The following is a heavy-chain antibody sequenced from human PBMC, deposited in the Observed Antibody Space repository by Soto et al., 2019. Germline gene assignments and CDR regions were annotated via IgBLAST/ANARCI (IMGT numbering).Heavy chain of an antibody. CDR1: GYTFTGYY. Sequence: ASVKVSCKASGYTFTGYYVHWVRQAPGQGLEWMGWINPNSGGTNYAQKFQGWVTMTRDTSISTAYMELSRLRSDDTAVYYCARKANYYYYMDVWGKGTTVTVSS. CDR3: ARKANYYYYMDV. D-gene: IGHD1-26*01. J-gene: IGHJ6*03. CDR2: INPNSGGT. V-gene: IGHV1-2*04.